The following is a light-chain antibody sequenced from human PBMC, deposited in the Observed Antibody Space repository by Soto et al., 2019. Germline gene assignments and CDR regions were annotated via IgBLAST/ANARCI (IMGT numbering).Light chain of an antibody. V-gene: IGKV1-39*01. CDR2: AAS. CDR3: QQYNSYFWT. J-gene: IGKJ1*01. CDR1: QSINNH. Sequence: DIQMTQSPSSLSASVEDRVIVTCRASQSINNHLNWYQQKPGKAPKLLIFAASSLQSGVPSRFSGSRSGPEFTLTISSLQPDDFATYYCQQYNSYFWTFGQGTKVDI.